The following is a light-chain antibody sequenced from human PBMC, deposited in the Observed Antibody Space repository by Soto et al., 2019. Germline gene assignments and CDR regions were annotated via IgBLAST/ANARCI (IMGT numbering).Light chain of an antibody. CDR3: QSYDNSLSAPEVI. CDR2: GNS. Sequence: QSVLTQPPSVSGDPGQRVTISCTGSSSNIGAGYDVHWYQQLPGTAPKLLIYGNSNRPSGVPDRFSGSKSGTSASLAITGLQAKDEADYYCQSYDNSLSAPEVIFGGGTKLTVL. J-gene: IGLJ2*01. CDR1: SSNIGAGYD. V-gene: IGLV1-40*01.